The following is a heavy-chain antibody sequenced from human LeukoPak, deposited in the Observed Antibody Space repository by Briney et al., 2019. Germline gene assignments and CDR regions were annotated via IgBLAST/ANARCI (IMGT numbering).Heavy chain of an antibody. J-gene: IGHJ3*01. CDR3: ARSAGDPHASDF. Sequence: GGSLRLSCTPSGFTFSSHAMSWVRQAPGKGLEWVSGISGNGAGTYYGDSVKGRFTISRDNSKNTLYLQMNSLRAEDTAVYYCARSAGDPHASDFWGQGTMVIVSS. D-gene: IGHD4-17*01. CDR2: ISGNGAGT. V-gene: IGHV3-23*01. CDR1: GFTFSSHA.